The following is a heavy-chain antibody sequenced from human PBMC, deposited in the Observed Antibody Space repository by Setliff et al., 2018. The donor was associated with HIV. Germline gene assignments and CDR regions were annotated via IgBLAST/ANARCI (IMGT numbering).Heavy chain of an antibody. Sequence: PGGSLRLSCVASGFTFTTYPMSWVRQAPGKGLEWVSAISDDGGTIYYADSVKGRFTISRDNAKKSLYLQVNSLRAEDTAVYYCARSTHYWGQGTLVTVSS. V-gene: IGHV3-48*04. J-gene: IGHJ4*02. CDR2: ISDDGGTI. CDR3: ARSTHY. CDR1: GFTFTTYP.